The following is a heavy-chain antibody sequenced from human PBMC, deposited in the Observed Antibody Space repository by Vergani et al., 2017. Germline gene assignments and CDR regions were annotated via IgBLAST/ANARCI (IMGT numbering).Heavy chain of an antibody. CDR1: GYTFTGYY. Sequence: QVQLVQSGAEVKKPGASVKVSCKASGYTFTGYYMHWVRQAPGQGLEWMGWINPNSGGTNYAQKFQGRVTMTRDTSISTAYMELSRLRSDDTAVYYCARDSSSSWPYYYYYMDVWGKGTTVTVSS. V-gene: IGHV1-2*02. J-gene: IGHJ6*03. CDR2: INPNSGGT. CDR3: ARDSSSSWPYYYYYMDV. D-gene: IGHD6-13*01.